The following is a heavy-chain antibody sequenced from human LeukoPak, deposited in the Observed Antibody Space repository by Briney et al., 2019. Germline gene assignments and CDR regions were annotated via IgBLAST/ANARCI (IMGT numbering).Heavy chain of an antibody. CDR2: IKPDGSEK. D-gene: IGHD6-19*01. Sequence: LGGSLRLSCGASGFTFSNDWMAWVRQAPGMGLEWVANIKPDGSEKYYVDSVKGRFTISRDNAKNLMYLQMNSLRAEDTAVYFCASGISSSWGQGVLVTVSS. V-gene: IGHV3-7*01. CDR3: ASGISSS. J-gene: IGHJ4*02. CDR1: GFTFSNDW.